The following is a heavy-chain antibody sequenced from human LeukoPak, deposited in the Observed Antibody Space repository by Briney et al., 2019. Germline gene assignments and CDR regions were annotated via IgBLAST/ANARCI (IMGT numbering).Heavy chain of an antibody. CDR2: ISSSGSTI. D-gene: IGHD5-18*01. V-gene: IGHV3-48*03. CDR3: ARCTYSYVGASFVY. CDR1: GFTFSSYE. Sequence: PGGSLRLSCAASGFTFSSYEMNWVRQAPGKGLEWVSYISSSGSTIYYADSVKGRFTISRDNAKNSLYLQMNSLRAEDTAVYYCARCTYSYVGASFVYWGQGTLVTVSS. J-gene: IGHJ4*02.